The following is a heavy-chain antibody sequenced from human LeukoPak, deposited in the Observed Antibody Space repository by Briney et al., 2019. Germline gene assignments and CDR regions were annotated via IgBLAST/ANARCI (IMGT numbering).Heavy chain of an antibody. D-gene: IGHD1-26*01. V-gene: IGHV1-2*02. CDR2: INPKSGGT. Sequence: ASVKVSCKASGYTFTDYYIHWVRQAPGQGLEWMGWINPKSGGTNYAQKFRGRVTMTRDTSISTAYMELSGLRSDDTAVYYCARDSGLGPTWHPFDHWGQGTPVTASS. CDR1: GYTFTDYY. CDR3: ARDSGLGPTWHPFDH. J-gene: IGHJ4*02.